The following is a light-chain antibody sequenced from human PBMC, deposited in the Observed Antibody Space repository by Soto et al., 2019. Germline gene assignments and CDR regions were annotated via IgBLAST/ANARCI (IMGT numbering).Light chain of an antibody. Sequence: QPVLTQPPSVSGAPGQRVTISCTGSSSNIGAGYDVHWYQQLPGTAPKLLIYRNTNRPSGVPDRFSGSKSGTSASLAITGLQAEDEADYYCQSYDSSLSGVVFGVGTKLTVL. CDR3: QSYDSSLSGVV. CDR1: SSNIGAGYD. V-gene: IGLV1-40*01. CDR2: RNT. J-gene: IGLJ2*01.